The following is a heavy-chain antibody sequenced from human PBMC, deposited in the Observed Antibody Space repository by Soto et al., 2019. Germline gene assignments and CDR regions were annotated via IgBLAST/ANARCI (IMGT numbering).Heavy chain of an antibody. D-gene: IGHD2-2*02. CDR3: AKDAEYQLLYGYFDY. V-gene: IGHV3-11*01. J-gene: IGHJ4*02. Sequence: GGSLRLSCAASGFTFSDYYMSWIRQAPGKGLEWVSYISSSGSTIYYADSVKGRFTISRDNAKNSLYLQMNSLRAEDTALYYCAKDAEYQLLYGYFDYWGQGTLVTVSS. CDR2: ISSSGSTI. CDR1: GFTFSDYY.